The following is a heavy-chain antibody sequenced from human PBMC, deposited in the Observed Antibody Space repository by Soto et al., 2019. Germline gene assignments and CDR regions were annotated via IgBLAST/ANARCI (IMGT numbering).Heavy chain of an antibody. J-gene: IGHJ4*02. CDR3: ARHARYSSSEIDY. D-gene: IGHD6-13*01. CDR1: GVSISSSSYY. CDR2: IYYSGST. V-gene: IGHV4-39*01. Sequence: SETLSLTCTVSGVSISSSSYYWGWIRQPPGKGLEWIGSIYYSGSTYYNPSLKSRVTISVDTSKNQFSRKLSSVTAADTAVYYCARHARYSSSEIDYWGQGTLVTVSS.